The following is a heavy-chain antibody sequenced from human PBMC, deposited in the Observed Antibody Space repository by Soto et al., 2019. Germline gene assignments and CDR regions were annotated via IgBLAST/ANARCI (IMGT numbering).Heavy chain of an antibody. CDR2: IYWDDDK. V-gene: IGHV2-5*02. CDR1: GFSLSTSGVG. J-gene: IGHJ4*02. CDR3: AHRRVGRALYYSDY. Sequence: QITLKESGPTLVKPTQTLTLTCTFSGFSLSTSGVGVGWIRQPPVKALEWLALIYWDDDKRYSPSLKSRLTIPKDTSKNQVVLTMTNMDPVDTATYYCAHRRVGRALYYSDYWGQGTLVTVSS.